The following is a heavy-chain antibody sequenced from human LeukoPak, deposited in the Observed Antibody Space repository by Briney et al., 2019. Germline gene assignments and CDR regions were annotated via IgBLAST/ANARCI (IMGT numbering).Heavy chain of an antibody. J-gene: IGHJ6*03. CDR3: ARVKTGATVTTFHYYCMDV. CDR2: ITSSSSHI. D-gene: IGHD4-11*01. Sequence: GGSLRLSCAASGFTFSSYSMDWVRQAPGKGLERVSSITSSSSHIYYADSVKGRFTISRDNAKNSVYLQMNSLRAEDTAVYYCARVKTGATVTTFHYYCMDVWGVGTTVTVSS. CDR1: GFTFSSYS. V-gene: IGHV3-21*01.